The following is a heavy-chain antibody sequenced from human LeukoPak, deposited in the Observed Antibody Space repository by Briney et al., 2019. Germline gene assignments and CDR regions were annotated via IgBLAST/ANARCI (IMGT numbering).Heavy chain of an antibody. D-gene: IGHD1-26*01. V-gene: IGHV3-23*01. J-gene: IGHJ4*02. Sequence: GGSLRLSCAASGFTFSSYAMSWVRQAPGKGLEWVSAISGSGGSTYYADSVKGRFTISRDNSKNTLYLQMNSLRAEDTAVYYCAKDNAAQSGSYYDHWGQGTLVTVSS. CDR2: ISGSGGST. CDR3: AKDNAAQSGSYYDH. CDR1: GFTFSSYA.